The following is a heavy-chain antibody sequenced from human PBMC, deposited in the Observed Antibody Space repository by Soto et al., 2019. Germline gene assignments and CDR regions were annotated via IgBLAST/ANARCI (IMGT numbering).Heavy chain of an antibody. CDR3: ASGMLVRGAYYVDA. CDR1: GDSVTGNTAG. D-gene: IGHD3-10*01. V-gene: IGHV6-1*01. J-gene: IGHJ6*02. Sequence: QVQLQQSGPGLVKPSQTLSLTCVISGDSVTGNTAGWNWIRQSPSRGLEWLGRTYYRSKWYYDYAGSVKGRMTINPDTSRNQFSLHLNSVSPEDTAVYYCASGMLVRGAYYVDARGQGTTVTVSS. CDR2: TYYRSKWYY.